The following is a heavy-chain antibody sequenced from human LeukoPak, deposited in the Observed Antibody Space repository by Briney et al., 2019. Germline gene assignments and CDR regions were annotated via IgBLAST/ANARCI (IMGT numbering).Heavy chain of an antibody. CDR3: ARSGSPQLWFDP. J-gene: IGHJ5*02. CDR1: GFTFSNYG. D-gene: IGHD2-15*01. Sequence: AGGSLRLSCAASGFTFSNYGMSWVRQAPGKGLEWVASIKQDGSEKFYVDSVKGRFTISRDNAKNSLYLQMNSLRAEDTAVYYCARSGSPQLWFDPWGQGTLVTVSS. CDR2: IKQDGSEK. V-gene: IGHV3-7*01.